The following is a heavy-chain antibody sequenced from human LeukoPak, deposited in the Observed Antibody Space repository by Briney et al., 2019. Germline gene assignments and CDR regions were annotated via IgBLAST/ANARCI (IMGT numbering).Heavy chain of an antibody. CDR1: GYTFTSYG. Sequence: ASVKVSCKASGYTFTSYGISWVRQAPGQGLEWMGWISAYNGNTNYAQKLQGRVTMTTDTSTSKAYMELRSLRSDDTAVYYCARVNDYDGPGFFDYWGQGTLVTVSS. CDR3: ARVNDYDGPGFFDY. D-gene: IGHD4-17*01. V-gene: IGHV1-18*01. J-gene: IGHJ4*02. CDR2: ISAYNGNT.